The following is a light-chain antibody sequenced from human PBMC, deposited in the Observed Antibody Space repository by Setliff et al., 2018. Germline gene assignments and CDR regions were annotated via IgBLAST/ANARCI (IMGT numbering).Light chain of an antibody. CDR2: EVS. Sequence: QSALAQPRSVSGSPGQSVTISCTGTSSDVGGYNYVSWYQQHPGKAPKLMIYEVSKRPSGVPDRFSGSKSGNTASLIISGLQAEDEADYYCCSYAGSYTFDVFGTGTKGTVL. CDR3: CSYAGSYTFDV. CDR1: SSDVGGYNY. V-gene: IGLV2-11*01. J-gene: IGLJ1*01.